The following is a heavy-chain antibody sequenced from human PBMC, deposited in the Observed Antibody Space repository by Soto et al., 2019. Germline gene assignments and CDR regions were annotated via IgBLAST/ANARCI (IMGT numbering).Heavy chain of an antibody. J-gene: IGHJ4*02. CDR1: GFSFSTYA. Sequence: GGSLRLSCAASGFSFSTYAMSWVRQAPGKGLEWISLISGSAINTYYADSVKGRFTILRDNSKNTLHLQMNSLRAEDTAIYYCARLGYRVSSNCNTFLDYWGQGALVTVSS. CDR2: ISGSAINT. D-gene: IGHD6-13*01. V-gene: IGHV3-23*01. CDR3: ARLGYRVSSNCNTFLDY.